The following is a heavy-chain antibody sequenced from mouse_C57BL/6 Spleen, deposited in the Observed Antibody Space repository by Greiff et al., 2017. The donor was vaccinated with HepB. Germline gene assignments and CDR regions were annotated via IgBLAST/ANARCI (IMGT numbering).Heavy chain of an antibody. V-gene: IGHV5-17*01. Sequence: EVKVVESGGGLVKPGGSLKLSCAASGFTFSDYGMHWVRQAPEKGLEWVAYISSGSSTIYYADTVKGRFTISRDNAKNTLFLQMTSLRSEDTAMYYCARDLRSPFDYWGQGTTLTVSS. CDR3: ARDLRSPFDY. D-gene: IGHD1-1*01. CDR1: GFTFSDYG. CDR2: ISSGSSTI. J-gene: IGHJ2*01.